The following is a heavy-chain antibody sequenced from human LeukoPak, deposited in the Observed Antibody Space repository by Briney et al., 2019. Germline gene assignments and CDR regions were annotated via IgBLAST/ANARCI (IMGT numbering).Heavy chain of an antibody. V-gene: IGHV3-23*01. D-gene: IGHD3-3*01. Sequence: PGGSLRLSCAASGFTFSSYAMSWVRQAPGKGLEWVSAIGGTGINTYYADSVKGRFTISRDNSKKTLYLQMNSLRAEDTAVYYRAREGVEVTIFGVVIMGFDYWGQGTLVTVSS. CDR3: AREGVEVTIFGVVIMGFDY. CDR1: GFTFSSYA. J-gene: IGHJ4*02. CDR2: IGGTGINT.